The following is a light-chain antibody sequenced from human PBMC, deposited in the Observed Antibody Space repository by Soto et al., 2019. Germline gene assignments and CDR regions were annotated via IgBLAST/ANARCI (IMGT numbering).Light chain of an antibody. CDR1: DSNIGAGYD. CDR2: GNN. CDR3: QSFDSSLSTFVV. Sequence: QSVLTQPPSVSGAPGQRVTLSCSGSDSNIGAGYDVHWYQQLPGKVPRLLIYGNNNRPSGVPDRFSGSKSGASASLAITGLQAEDEADYYCQSFDSSLSTFVVFGGGTQLTVL. J-gene: IGLJ2*01. V-gene: IGLV1-40*01.